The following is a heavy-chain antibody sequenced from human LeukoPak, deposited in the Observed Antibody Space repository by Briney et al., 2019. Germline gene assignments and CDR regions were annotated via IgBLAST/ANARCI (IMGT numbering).Heavy chain of an antibody. Sequence: SETLSLTCTVSGGSISRYYWSWIRQPPGKGLEWIGYIYYSGSTNYNPSLKSRVTISVDTSKNQFSLKLSSVTAADTAVYYCARDPDLYGTLFDYWGQGTLVTVSS. J-gene: IGHJ4*02. CDR3: ARDPDLYGTLFDY. CDR2: IYYSGST. CDR1: GGSISRYY. D-gene: IGHD4-17*01. V-gene: IGHV4-59*12.